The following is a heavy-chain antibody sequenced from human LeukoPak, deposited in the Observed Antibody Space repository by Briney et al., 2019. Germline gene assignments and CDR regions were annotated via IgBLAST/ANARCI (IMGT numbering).Heavy chain of an antibody. D-gene: IGHD3-16*01. J-gene: IGHJ4*02. CDR1: GSSISSYY. CDR3: ARGMGTGWGEDY. CDR2: IYYSGST. V-gene: IGHV4-59*01. Sequence: SETLSLTCTVSGSSISSYYWSWIRQPPGKGLEWIGYIYYSGSTNYNPSLKSRVTISVDTSKNQFSLKLSSVTAADTAVYYCARGMGTGWGEDYWGQGTLVTVSS.